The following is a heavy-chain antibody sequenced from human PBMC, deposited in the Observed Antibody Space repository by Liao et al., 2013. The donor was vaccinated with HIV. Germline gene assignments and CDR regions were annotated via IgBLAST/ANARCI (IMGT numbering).Heavy chain of an antibody. CDR2: IYYSGST. V-gene: IGHV4-59*01. Sequence: QVQLQESGPGLVKPSETLSLTCTVSGDSISSYYWSWIRQPPGKGLEWIGYIYYSGSTNYNPSLKRRVTISVDTSKNQFSLKLTSVTAADTAVYYCARGGDSGDSGWFDPWGQRPPGWFDPWGQGTLVTVSS. D-gene: IGHD3-10*01. J-gene: IGHJ5*02. CDR3: ARGGDSGDSGWFDPWGQRPPGWFDP. CDR1: GDSISSYY.